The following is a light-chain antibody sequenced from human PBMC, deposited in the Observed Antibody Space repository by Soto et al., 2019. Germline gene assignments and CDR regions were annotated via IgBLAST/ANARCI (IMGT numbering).Light chain of an antibody. CDR2: GAY. CDR1: QRVSSSF. V-gene: IGKV3-20*01. CDR3: QQYGNSSKT. J-gene: IGKJ1*01. Sequence: EIVLTQSPGTLSFSPGERATLSCRASQRVSSSFLAWYQQKPGQAPRLLIYGAYSRATGIPDRFSGSGSGTDFTLTISRLEPEDLTVYYCQQYGNSSKTFGQRNTVEIK.